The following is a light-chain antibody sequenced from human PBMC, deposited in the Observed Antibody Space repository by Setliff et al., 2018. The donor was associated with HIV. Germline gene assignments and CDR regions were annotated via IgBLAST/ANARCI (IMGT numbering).Light chain of an antibody. CDR2: QAT. CDR1: SSDVGRYNL. CDR3: SSNTGSNTYV. J-gene: IGLJ1*01. Sequence: QSVLTQPASVSGSPGQSITISCTGTSSDVGRYNLVSWYQQHPGKAPKLMIYQATKRPSGVSNRFSGSKSGNTASLTISGLQAEDEADYYCSSNTGSNTYVFGTGTKVTVL. V-gene: IGLV2-23*01.